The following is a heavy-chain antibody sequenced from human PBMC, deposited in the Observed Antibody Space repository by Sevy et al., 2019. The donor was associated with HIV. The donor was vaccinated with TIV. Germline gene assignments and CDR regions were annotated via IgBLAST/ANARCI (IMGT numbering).Heavy chain of an antibody. J-gene: IGHJ4*02. CDR1: GFTFSSDG. D-gene: IGHD3-10*01. CDR2: ISYDGSNK. V-gene: IGHV3-30*18. CDR3: AKEKILLEGGWSFDY. Sequence: GGSLRLSCAASGFTFSSDGMHWVRQAPGKGLEWVAVISYDGSNKYYADSAKGRFTISRDNSKNTLYLQMNSLRAEDTAVYYCAKEKILLEGGWSFDYWGQGTLVTVSS.